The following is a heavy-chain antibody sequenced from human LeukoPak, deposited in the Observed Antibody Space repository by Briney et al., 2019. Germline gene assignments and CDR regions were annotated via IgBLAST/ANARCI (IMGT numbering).Heavy chain of an antibody. CDR2: INPRGGST. J-gene: IGHJ5*02. CDR1: GYTFTNYF. D-gene: IGHD2-21*02. Sequence: ASVKVSCKASGYTFTNYFMHWVRQAPGQGLEWMGIINPRGGSTGYAQKFQGRITMTTDMSTRTVYMELSSLESEDTAVYYCARRDCVGDCYSNWFGPWGQGTLVTVSS. CDR3: ARRDCVGDCYSNWFGP. V-gene: IGHV1-46*01.